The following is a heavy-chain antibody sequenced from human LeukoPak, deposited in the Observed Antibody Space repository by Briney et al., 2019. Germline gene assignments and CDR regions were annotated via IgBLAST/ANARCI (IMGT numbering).Heavy chain of an antibody. CDR1: GFTFSSYA. V-gene: IGHV3-64*01. J-gene: IGHJ4*02. CDR3: ARAPRSDY. CDR2: ISSNGGST. Sequence: GGSLRLSCAASGFTFSSYAMHWVRQAPGKGLEYVSAISSNGGSTYYANSVKGRFTISRDNSKNTLYLQMGSLRAEDMAVYYRARAPRSDYWGQGTLVTVSS.